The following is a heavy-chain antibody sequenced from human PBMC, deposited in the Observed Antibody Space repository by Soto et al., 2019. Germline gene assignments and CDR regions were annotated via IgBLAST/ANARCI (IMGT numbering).Heavy chain of an antibody. Sequence: EVQLVESGGGLVKPGGSLRLSCAASGFTFSNTWMSWVRQAPGKGLERVGRIKSETDGGTTDYAAPVKGRFTISGDDSKNTLYLQMNSLKTEDAAVYYCTTAAALGWGQGTLVTVSS. CDR2: IKSETDGGTT. V-gene: IGHV3-15*01. CDR1: GFTFSNTW. J-gene: IGHJ4*02. CDR3: TTAAALG. D-gene: IGHD6-13*01.